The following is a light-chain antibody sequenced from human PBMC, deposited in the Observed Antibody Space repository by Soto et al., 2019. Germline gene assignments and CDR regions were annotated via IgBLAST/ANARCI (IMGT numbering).Light chain of an antibody. Sequence: DIQMTQSPSSLSASVGDRVTITCRASQGISNNLAWYQQKPGKVPKLLIYAASTLESGVPSRFSGSGSGTDFTPTITSLQPEDVATYYCQKYYSAPLTFGPGTKVDIK. CDR2: AAS. CDR3: QKYYSAPLT. J-gene: IGKJ3*01. V-gene: IGKV1-27*01. CDR1: QGISNN.